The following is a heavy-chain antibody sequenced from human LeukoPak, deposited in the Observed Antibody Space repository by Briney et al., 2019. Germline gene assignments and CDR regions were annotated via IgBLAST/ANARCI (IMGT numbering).Heavy chain of an antibody. D-gene: IGHD2-15*01. Sequence: GGSLRLSCAASGFTFSSYGMHWVRQAPGKGLERVAVISYDGSNKYYADSVKGRFTISRDNSKNTLYLQMNSLRAEDTAVYYCAKDSCLDYWGQGTLVTVSS. J-gene: IGHJ4*02. CDR1: GFTFSSYG. CDR2: ISYDGSNK. V-gene: IGHV3-30*18. CDR3: AKDSCLDY.